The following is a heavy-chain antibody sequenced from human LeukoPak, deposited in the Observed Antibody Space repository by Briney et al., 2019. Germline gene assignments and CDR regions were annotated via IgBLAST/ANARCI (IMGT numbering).Heavy chain of an antibody. CDR2: ISAYNGNT. CDR3: ARDSSPLLWFGELSDY. J-gene: IGHJ4*02. D-gene: IGHD3-10*01. CDR1: GYTFTSYG. Sequence: ASVKVSCXASGYTFTSYGISWVRQAPGQGLEWMGWISAYNGNTNYAQKLQGRVTMTTDTFTSTAYMELRSLRSDDTAVYYCARDSSPLLWFGELSDYWGQGTLVTVSS. V-gene: IGHV1-18*01.